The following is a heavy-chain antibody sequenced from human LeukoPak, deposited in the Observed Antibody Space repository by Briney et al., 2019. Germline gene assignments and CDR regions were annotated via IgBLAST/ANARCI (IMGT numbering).Heavy chain of an antibody. J-gene: IGHJ4*02. CDR2: IDSDGTAT. Sequence: GGSLRLSCAAYGFTFDWFWMHWVRQAPGKGLVWVSRIDSDGTATTYADSVKGRFTISRDNAKNMLYLQMNSLRPEDTATYYCARTGSSRDFDYWAREPRSPSRQ. V-gene: IGHV3-74*01. CDR3: ARTGSSRDFDY. CDR1: GFTFDWFW. D-gene: IGHD6-13*01.